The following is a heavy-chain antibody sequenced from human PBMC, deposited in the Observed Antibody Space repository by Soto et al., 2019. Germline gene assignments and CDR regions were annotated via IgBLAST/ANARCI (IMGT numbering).Heavy chain of an antibody. CDR1: GGTFSSYA. Sequence: QVQLVQSGAEVKKPGSSVKVSCKASGGTFSSYAISWVRQAPGQGLDWMGGIIPIFGTANYAQKFQGRVTITADKSTSTAYMELSSLRSEDTAVYYCASVYYSDSSGYYYPYFDYWGQGTLVTVSS. CDR3: ASVYYSDSSGYYYPYFDY. V-gene: IGHV1-69*06. J-gene: IGHJ4*02. D-gene: IGHD3-22*01. CDR2: IIPIFGTA.